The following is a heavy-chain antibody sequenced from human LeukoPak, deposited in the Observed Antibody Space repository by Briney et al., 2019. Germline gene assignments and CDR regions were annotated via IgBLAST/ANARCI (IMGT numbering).Heavy chain of an antibody. J-gene: IGHJ4*02. Sequence: SETLSLTCAISGDSVSSDSAAWNWIRQSPSRGLEWLGRTYYRSKWYNDYTVSVKSRITINPDTSKNQFSLHLNSVTPDDTAVYYCAREDASGWLNWGQGALVTVSS. D-gene: IGHD6-19*01. V-gene: IGHV6-1*01. CDR3: AREDASGWLN. CDR2: TYYRSKWYN. CDR1: GDSVSSDSAA.